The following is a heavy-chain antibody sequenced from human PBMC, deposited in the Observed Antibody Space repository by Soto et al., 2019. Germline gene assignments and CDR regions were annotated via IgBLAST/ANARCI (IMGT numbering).Heavy chain of an antibody. CDR1: GFIFSSYG. D-gene: IGHD3-16*01. V-gene: IGHV3-33*01. CDR2: IWYDGSNK. Sequence: PGGSLRRSCAAASGFIFSSYGMHWVRQAPGKGLEWVAVIWYDGSNKYYADSVKGRFTISRDNSKNTLYLQMNSLRAEDTAVYYCARDGAWPLGYYFDSRGQAPPVNV. CDR3: ARDGAWPLGYYFDS. J-gene: IGHJ4*02.